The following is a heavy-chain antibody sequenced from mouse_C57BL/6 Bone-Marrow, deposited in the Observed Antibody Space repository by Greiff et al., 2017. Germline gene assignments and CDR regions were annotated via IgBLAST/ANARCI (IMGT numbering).Heavy chain of an antibody. CDR2: INPSSGYT. V-gene: IGHV1-7*01. CDR1: GYTFTSYW. J-gene: IGHJ4*01. D-gene: IGHD1-2*01. CDR3: ARWGNLRLSYLHY. Sequence: QVQLQQSGAELAKPGASVKLSCKASGYTFTSYWMHWVKQRPGQGLEWIGYINPSSGYTKYNQKFKDKATLTAAKSSSTAYMQLSSLTYEDSAVYYCARWGNLRLSYLHYWGQGTSVTVSS.